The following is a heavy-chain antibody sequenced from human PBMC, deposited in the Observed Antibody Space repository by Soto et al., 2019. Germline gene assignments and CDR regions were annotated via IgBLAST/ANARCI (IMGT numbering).Heavy chain of an antibody. CDR2: INHSGST. V-gene: IGHV4-34*01. CDR3: ARGGGKRGYSYGLYYYYYGMDV. J-gene: IGHJ6*02. Sequence: SETLSLTGAVYGGSFSGYYWSWIRQPPGKGLEWIGEINHSGSTNYNPSLKSRVTISVDTSKNQFSLKLSSVTAADTAVYYCARGGGKRGYSYGLYYYYYGMDVWGQGTTVTVSS. D-gene: IGHD5-18*01. CDR1: GGSFSGYY.